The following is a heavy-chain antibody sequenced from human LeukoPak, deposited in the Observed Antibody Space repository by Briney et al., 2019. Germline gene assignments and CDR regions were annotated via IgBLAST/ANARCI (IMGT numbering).Heavy chain of an antibody. Sequence: SVKVSCKASGGTFSSYAISWVRQPPAQGLEWMGGIIPIFGTANYAQKFQGKVTITADKSTSTAFMELSRLRSEDTAGYYCARGGQQLDGGWFDPWGQGTLVTVSS. CDR2: IIPIFGTA. CDR3: ARGGQQLDGGWFDP. D-gene: IGHD6-13*01. CDR1: GGTFSSYA. J-gene: IGHJ5*02. V-gene: IGHV1-69*06.